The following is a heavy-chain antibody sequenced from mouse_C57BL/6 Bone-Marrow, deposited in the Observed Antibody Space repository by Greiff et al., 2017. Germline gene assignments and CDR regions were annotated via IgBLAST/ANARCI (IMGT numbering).Heavy chain of an antibody. V-gene: IGHV1-5*01. CDR3: TRPPYGSSYYWYFDV. CDR2: IYPGNSDT. Sequence: EVQVVESGTVLARPGASVKMSCKTSGYTFTSYWMHWVKQRPGQGLEWIGAIYPGNSDTSYNQKFKGKAKLTAVTSASTAYMELSSLTNEDSAVYYGTRPPYGSSYYWYFDVWGTGTTVTVSS. J-gene: IGHJ1*03. CDR1: GYTFTSYW. D-gene: IGHD1-1*01.